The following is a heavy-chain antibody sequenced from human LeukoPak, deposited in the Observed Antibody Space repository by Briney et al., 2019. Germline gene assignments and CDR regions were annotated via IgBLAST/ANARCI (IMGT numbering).Heavy chain of an antibody. CDR2: INPNSGGT. CDR1: GYTFTGYY. CDR3: ARDRDVAYCGGDCYRPENWFDP. Sequence: ASVKVSCKASGYTFTGYYMHWVRQAPGQGLEWMGWINPNSGGTNYAQKFQGRVTMTRDTSISTAYMELSRLRSDDTAVYYCARDRDVAYCGGDCYRPENWFDPWGQGTLVTVSS. D-gene: IGHD2-21*02. V-gene: IGHV1-2*02. J-gene: IGHJ5*02.